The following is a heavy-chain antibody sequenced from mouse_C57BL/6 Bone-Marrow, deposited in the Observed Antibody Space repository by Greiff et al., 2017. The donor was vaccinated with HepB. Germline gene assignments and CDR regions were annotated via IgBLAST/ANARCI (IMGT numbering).Heavy chain of an antibody. D-gene: IGHD1-1*01. CDR1: GFSLTSYA. J-gene: IGHJ4*01. CDR2: IWTGGGT. Sequence: VHLVESGPGLVAPSQSLSITCTVSGFSLTSYAISWVRQPPGKGLEWLGVIWTGGGTNYNSALKSRLSISKDNSKSQVFLKMNSLQTDDTARYYCARSITTVVGAMDYWGQGTSVTVSS. V-gene: IGHV2-9-1*01. CDR3: ARSITTVVGAMDY.